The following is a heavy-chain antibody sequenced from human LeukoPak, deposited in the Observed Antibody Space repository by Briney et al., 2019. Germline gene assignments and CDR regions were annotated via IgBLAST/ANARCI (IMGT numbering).Heavy chain of an antibody. D-gene: IGHD6-19*01. CDR1: GYTFTSYG. CDR3: ARGGRAIAVAAYFGY. CDR2: IIPIFGTA. J-gene: IGHJ4*02. V-gene: IGHV1-69*13. Sequence: GASVKVSCKASGYTFTSYGISWVRQAPGQGLEWMGGIIPIFGTANYAQKFQGRVTITADESTSTAYMVLSSLRSEDTAVYYCARGGRAIAVAAYFGYWGQGTLVTVSS.